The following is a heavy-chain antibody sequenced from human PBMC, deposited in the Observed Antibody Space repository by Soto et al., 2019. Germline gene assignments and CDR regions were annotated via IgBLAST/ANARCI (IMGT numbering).Heavy chain of an antibody. CDR3: GRDRGAAGNNVPYYHSYRAF. J-gene: IGHJ6*03. CDR2: IYYSGST. CDR1: GGSISSYY. Sequence: PSETLSLTCTFSGGSISSYYWSLIRQPPGKGLEWIGYIYYSGSTNYNPSLKSRVTISVDTSKNQFSLKLSSVTAADTAVYYCGRDRGAAGNNVPYYHSYRAFGGKGTTVTV. V-gene: IGHV4-59*01. D-gene: IGHD1-1*01.